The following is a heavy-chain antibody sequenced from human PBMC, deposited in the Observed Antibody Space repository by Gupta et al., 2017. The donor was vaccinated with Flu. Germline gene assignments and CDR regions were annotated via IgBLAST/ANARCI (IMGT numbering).Heavy chain of an antibody. V-gene: IGHV4-39*01. CDR3: ARQQTKYSGSGFDY. CDR1: GGSISSSSYY. CDR2: IYYSGST. D-gene: IGHD1-26*01. Sequence: QLQLQESGPGLVKPSETLSLTCTVSGGSISSSSYYWGWIRQPPGKGLEWIGSIYYSGSTYYNPSLKSRVTISVDTSKNQFSLKLSSVTAADTAVYYCARQQTKYSGSGFDYWGQGTLVTVSS. J-gene: IGHJ4*02.